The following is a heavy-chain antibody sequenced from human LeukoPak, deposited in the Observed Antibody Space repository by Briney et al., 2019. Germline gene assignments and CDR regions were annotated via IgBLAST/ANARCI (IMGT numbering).Heavy chain of an antibody. CDR3: ARERRTYYDILTGSRPAFDI. V-gene: IGHV3-23*01. Sequence: GGSLRLSCAASGFTFSSYAMSWVRQAPGKGLEWVSAISGSGGSTYYADSVKGRFTISRDNAKNSLYLQMNSLRAEDTAVYYCARERRTYYDILTGSRPAFDIWGQGTMVTVSS. D-gene: IGHD3-9*01. CDR1: GFTFSSYA. J-gene: IGHJ3*02. CDR2: ISGSGGST.